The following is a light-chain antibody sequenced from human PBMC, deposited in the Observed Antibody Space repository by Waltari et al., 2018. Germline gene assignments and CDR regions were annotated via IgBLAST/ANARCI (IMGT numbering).Light chain of an antibody. V-gene: IGKV1-5*03. CDR3: QQYNSYSLLT. Sequence: DIQMTQSPSTLSASVGDRVTITCRASQSISNWLAWYQQKPGKAPKLLLYKAFTLESGVPSRFSGSGSGTEFTLTISSLQPDDFATYYCQQYNSYSLLTFGGGTKVEIK. CDR2: KAF. J-gene: IGKJ4*01. CDR1: QSISNW.